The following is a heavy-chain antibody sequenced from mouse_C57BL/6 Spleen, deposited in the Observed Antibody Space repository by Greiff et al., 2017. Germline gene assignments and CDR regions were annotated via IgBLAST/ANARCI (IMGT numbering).Heavy chain of an antibody. D-gene: IGHD1-1*01. CDR2: IYPGSGST. CDR3: APGYYGSSIPFAY. Sequence: QVHVKQPGAELVKPGASVKMSCKASGYTFTSYWITWVKQRPGQGLEWIGDIYPGSGSTNYNEKFKSKATLTVDTSSSTAYMQLSSLTSEDSAVYYCAPGYYGSSIPFAYWGQGTLVTVSA. J-gene: IGHJ3*01. V-gene: IGHV1-55*01. CDR1: GYTFTSYW.